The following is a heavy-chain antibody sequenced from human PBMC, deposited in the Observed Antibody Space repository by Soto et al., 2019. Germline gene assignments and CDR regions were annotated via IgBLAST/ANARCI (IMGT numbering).Heavy chain of an antibody. J-gene: IGHJ6*02. V-gene: IGHV1-46*01. Sequence: ASVKVSCKASGYTFTSYYMHWVRQAPGQGLEWMGIINPSGGSTSYAQKFEGRVTMTRDTSTSTVYMELSSLRSEDTAVYYCAREETSYYGSGSYHGHYYYGMDVWGQGTTVTVSS. D-gene: IGHD3-10*01. CDR3: AREETSYYGSGSYHGHYYYGMDV. CDR2: INPSGGST. CDR1: GYTFTSYY.